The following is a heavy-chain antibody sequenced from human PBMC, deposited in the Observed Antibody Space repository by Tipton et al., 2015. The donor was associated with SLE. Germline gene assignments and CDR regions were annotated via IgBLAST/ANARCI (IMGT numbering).Heavy chain of an antibody. D-gene: IGHD2-8*01. CDR2: INHSGST. CDR1: GGSFSGYY. J-gene: IGHJ6*03. CDR3: ARESFTNDFYYYMDV. Sequence: TLSLTCAVYGGSFSGYYWSWIRQPPGKGLEWIGEINHSGSTNYNPSLKSRVTISVDTSKNQFSLQLTSVTAADTAIYYCARESFTNDFYYYMDVWGKGTTVTVSS. V-gene: IGHV4-34*01.